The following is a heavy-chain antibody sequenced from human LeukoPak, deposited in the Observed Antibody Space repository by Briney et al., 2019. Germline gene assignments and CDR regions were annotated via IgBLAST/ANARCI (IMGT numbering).Heavy chain of an antibody. Sequence: SVKVSCKASGGTFSSYAISWVRQAPGQGLEWMGGIIPIFGTANYAQKFQGRVTITADESTSTAYVELSSLRSEDTAVYYCARDPRSSTSCRACCYYMDVWGKGTTVTVSS. CDR1: GGTFSSYA. CDR2: IIPIFGTA. V-gene: IGHV1-69*13. D-gene: IGHD2-2*01. J-gene: IGHJ6*03. CDR3: ARDPRSSTSCRACCYYMDV.